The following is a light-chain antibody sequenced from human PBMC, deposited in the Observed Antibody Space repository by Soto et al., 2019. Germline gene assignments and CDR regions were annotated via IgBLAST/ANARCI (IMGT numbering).Light chain of an antibody. CDR3: CSYGAR. J-gene: IGLJ3*02. CDR1: SSDVGGYNY. CDR2: DVS. Sequence: QSALTQPRSVSGSPGESVAISCTGTSSDVGGYNYVSWYQQHPGKAPKLMIYDVSKRPSGVPDRFSGSKSGSTASLTISGLRTEDEADYYCCSYGARFGGGTKLTVL. V-gene: IGLV2-11*01.